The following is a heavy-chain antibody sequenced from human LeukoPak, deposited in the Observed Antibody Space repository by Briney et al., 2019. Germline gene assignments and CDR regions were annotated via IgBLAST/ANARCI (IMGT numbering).Heavy chain of an antibody. V-gene: IGHV1-46*01. Sequence: ASVKVSCKASGYTFTSYYMHWVRQAPGQGLEWMGIINPSGGSTSYAQKFQGRVTMTRDMSTSTVYMELSSLKSEDTAVYYCARGGCLDSSGYYYPTDYWGQGTLVTVSS. CDR2: INPSGGST. D-gene: IGHD3-22*01. CDR3: ARGGCLDSSGYYYPTDY. J-gene: IGHJ4*02. CDR1: GYTFTSYY.